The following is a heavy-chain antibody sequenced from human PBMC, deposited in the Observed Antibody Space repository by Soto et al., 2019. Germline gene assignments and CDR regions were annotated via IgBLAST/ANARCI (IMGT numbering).Heavy chain of an antibody. Sequence: QLQLQESGPGLVKPSETLSLTCTVSGGSISSSSYYWGWIRQPPGKGLEWIGSIYYSGSTYYNPSLKSRVTISVDTSKNQSSLKLSSVTAADTAVYYCAREEVVVPAAIDYWGQGTLVTVSS. D-gene: IGHD2-2*01. CDR1: GGSISSSSYY. V-gene: IGHV4-39*02. J-gene: IGHJ4*02. CDR3: AREEVVVPAAIDY. CDR2: IYYSGST.